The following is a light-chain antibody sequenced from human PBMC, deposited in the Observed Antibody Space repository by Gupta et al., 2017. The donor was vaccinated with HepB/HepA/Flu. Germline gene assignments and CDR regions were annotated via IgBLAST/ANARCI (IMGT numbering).Light chain of an antibody. V-gene: IGKV1-39*01. Sequence: DIQMTQSPSSLSASLGDRVTITCRASQSIARYLNWYEKRPGKAPKLLISSASSLQSGVPSRFSGSGSGTEFSLTISRLRSEDSATYYCQQGVTLPWTFGQGTKVEI. J-gene: IGKJ1*01. CDR1: QSIARY. CDR2: SAS. CDR3: QQGVTLPWT.